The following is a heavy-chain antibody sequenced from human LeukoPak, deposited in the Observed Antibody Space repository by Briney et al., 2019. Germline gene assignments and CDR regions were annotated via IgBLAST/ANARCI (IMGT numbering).Heavy chain of an antibody. J-gene: IGHJ6*04. D-gene: IGHD3-10*02. V-gene: IGHV3-23*01. CDR2: ISGSGGST. CDR3: AELGITMIGGV. CDR1: GFTFSSYG. Sequence: GGTLRLSCAASGFTFSSYGMGWVRQAPGKGLEWVSAISGSGGSTYYADSVKGRFTISRDNAKNSLYLQMNSLRAEDTAVYYCAELGITMIGGVWGKGTTVTISS.